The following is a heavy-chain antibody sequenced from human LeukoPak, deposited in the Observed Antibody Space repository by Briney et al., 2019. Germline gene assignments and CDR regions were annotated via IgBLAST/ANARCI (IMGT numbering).Heavy chain of an antibody. Sequence: GGSLRLSCAASGFTFSSYSMNWVRQAPGKGLEWVSSISSSSSYIYYADSVKGRFTTSRDNAKDSLYLQMNSLRAEDTAVYYCARGVTMIRGGTYYYYYMDVWGKGTTVTISS. V-gene: IGHV3-21*01. D-gene: IGHD3-10*01. J-gene: IGHJ6*03. CDR2: ISSSSSYI. CDR3: ARGVTMIRGGTYYYYYMDV. CDR1: GFTFSSYS.